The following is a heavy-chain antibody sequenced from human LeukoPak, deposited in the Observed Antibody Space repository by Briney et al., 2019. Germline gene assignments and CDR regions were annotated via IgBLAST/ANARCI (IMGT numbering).Heavy chain of an antibody. V-gene: IGHV3-7*01. D-gene: IGHD4-11*01. CDR3: ARDYSNYVGGLYY. Sequence: GGSLRLSCAASGFTFSSYWMSWVRQAPGKGLEWVANIKQDGSEKYYVDSVKGRFTISRDNAKNSLYLQMNSLRAEDTAVYYCARDYSNYVGGLYYWGQGTLVTVSS. CDR2: IKQDGSEK. J-gene: IGHJ4*02. CDR1: GFTFSSYW.